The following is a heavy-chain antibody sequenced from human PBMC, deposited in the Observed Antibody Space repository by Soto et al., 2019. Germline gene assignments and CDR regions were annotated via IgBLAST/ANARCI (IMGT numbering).Heavy chain of an antibody. CDR1: GGSMSIYY. V-gene: IGHV4-59*01. CDR2: SYYSGST. Sequence: PSETLAIACTLSGGSMSIYYWSWIRQPPGKGLEWIGYSYYSGSTNYNPSLKSRVTISGDTSKNQFSLKLSSVTAADTAVYCCSRATFDDFWSGSTIFDDRGQGTMVTVSS. J-gene: IGHJ4*02. D-gene: IGHD3-3*01. CDR3: SRATFDDFWSGSTIFDD.